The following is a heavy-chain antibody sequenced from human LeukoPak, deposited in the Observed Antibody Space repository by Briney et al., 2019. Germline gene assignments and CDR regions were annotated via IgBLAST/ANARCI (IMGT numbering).Heavy chain of an antibody. J-gene: IGHJ4*02. Sequence: GGSLRLSCAASGFTFDDYAMHWVRQAPGKGLEWVSLISWDGGSTYYADSVKGRFTISRDNSKNSLYLQMNSLRAEDTAVYYCARGQRRHTDLAPSFDYWGQGILVTVSS. CDR2: ISWDGGST. D-gene: IGHD5-18*01. CDR1: GFTFDDYA. CDR3: ARGQRRHTDLAPSFDY. V-gene: IGHV3-43D*03.